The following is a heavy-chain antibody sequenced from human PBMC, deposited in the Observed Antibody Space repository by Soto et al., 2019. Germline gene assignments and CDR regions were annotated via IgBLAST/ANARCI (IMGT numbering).Heavy chain of an antibody. D-gene: IGHD1-26*01. CDR3: AKGGAIVAAGTRVYLYNAMDV. V-gene: IGHV1-2*02. J-gene: IGHJ6*02. CDR1: GYTFTGYY. Sequence: ASVKVSCKASGYTFTGYYVHWMRQAPGQGLEWMGWINPNSGDTYLAQRFQGRVTMNRDTSIGTAYMELRGLTSDDTAEYYCAKGGAIVAAGTRVYLYNAMDVWGQGTTVTVSS. CDR2: INPNSGDT.